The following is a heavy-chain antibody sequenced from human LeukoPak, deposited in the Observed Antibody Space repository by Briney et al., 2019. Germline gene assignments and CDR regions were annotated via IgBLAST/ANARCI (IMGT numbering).Heavy chain of an antibody. Sequence: PSETLSLTCTVSGGSISSYYWSWIRQPPRERLEWIGYIYYSGSTNYNPSLKSRVTISVDTSKNQFSLKLSSVTAADTAVYYCARYYGSGSRRRFDPWGQGTLVTVSS. J-gene: IGHJ5*02. V-gene: IGHV4-59*08. CDR2: IYYSGST. D-gene: IGHD3-10*01. CDR1: GGSISSYY. CDR3: ARYYGSGSRRRFDP.